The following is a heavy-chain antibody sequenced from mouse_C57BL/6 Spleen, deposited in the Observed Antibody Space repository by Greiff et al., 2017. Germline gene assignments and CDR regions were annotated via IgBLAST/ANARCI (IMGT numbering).Heavy chain of an antibody. CDR3: ARGDYSNFLDAMDY. CDR2: IYPGDGDT. CDR1: GYAFSSYW. Sequence: QVQLQQSGAELVKPGASVKISCKASGYAFSSYWMNWVKQRPGKGLEWIGQIYPGDGDTNYNGTFKGKATLPTDKSSSTAYIQLSSLTSEDSEFYFCARGDYSNFLDAMDYWGQGTLVTVSA. D-gene: IGHD2-5*01. V-gene: IGHV1-80*01. J-gene: IGHJ4*01.